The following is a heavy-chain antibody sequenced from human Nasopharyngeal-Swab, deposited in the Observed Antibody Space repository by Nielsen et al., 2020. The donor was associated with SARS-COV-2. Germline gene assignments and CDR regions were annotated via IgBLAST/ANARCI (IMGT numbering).Heavy chain of an antibody. Sequence: SETLSLTCAVYGGSFSGYYWSWIRQPPGTGLEWIGEINHSGSTNYNPSLKSRVTISVDTSKNQFSLQLPSVTAADTAVYYCARVKGIAAANYYYGMDVWGQGTTVTVSS. J-gene: IGHJ6*02. CDR3: ARVKGIAAANYYYGMDV. V-gene: IGHV4-34*01. CDR2: INHSGST. D-gene: IGHD6-13*01. CDR1: GGSFSGYY.